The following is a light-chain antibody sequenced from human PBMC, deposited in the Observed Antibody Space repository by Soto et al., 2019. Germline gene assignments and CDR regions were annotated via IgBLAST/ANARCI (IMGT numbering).Light chain of an antibody. CDR1: RSLSSSY. CDR3: QQQGT. Sequence: EIVLTQSPGTLSLSPGERATLSCRASRSLSSSYVVWYQQKPGQAPRLLIYAASRRATGIPDRFTGSGSATEYTLTISRLEPEDFAVYYCQQQGTFGQWTKVEIK. V-gene: IGKV3-20*01. J-gene: IGKJ2*01. CDR2: AAS.